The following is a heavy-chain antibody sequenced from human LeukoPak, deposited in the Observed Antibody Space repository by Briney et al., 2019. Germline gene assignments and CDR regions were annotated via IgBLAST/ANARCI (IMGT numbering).Heavy chain of an antibody. V-gene: IGHV1-69*05. Sequence: SVKVSCKASGGTFSTYAISWVRRAPGQGLEWMGRIIPIFGTANYAQKFQGRVTITTDESTSTAYMELSSLRSEDTAVYYCARGSAGYYFDYWGQGTLVTVSS. CDR3: ARGSAGYYFDY. D-gene: IGHD6-25*01. J-gene: IGHJ4*02. CDR1: GGTFSTYA. CDR2: IIPIFGTA.